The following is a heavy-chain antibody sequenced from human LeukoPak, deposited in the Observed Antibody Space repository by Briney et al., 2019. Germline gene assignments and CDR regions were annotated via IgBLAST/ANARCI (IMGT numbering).Heavy chain of an antibody. D-gene: IGHD2-2*01. J-gene: IGHJ4*02. CDR3: ARVRYCSSTSCFG. CDR2: IYYSGST. Sequence: PSETLSLTCTVSGGSISSYYWSWIRQPPGKGLEWIGYIYYSGSTNYNPSLKSRVTISVDTSKNQFSLKLSSVTAADTAVYYCARVRYCSSTSCFGWSQGTLVTVSS. CDR1: GGSISSYY. V-gene: IGHV4-59*01.